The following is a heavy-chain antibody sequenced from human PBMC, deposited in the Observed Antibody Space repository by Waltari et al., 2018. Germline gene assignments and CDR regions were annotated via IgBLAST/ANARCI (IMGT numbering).Heavy chain of an antibody. J-gene: IGHJ4*02. CDR3: ASSVAAAGTGGY. CDR2: IYHSGST. D-gene: IGHD6-13*01. CDR1: CGSISSSNW. Sequence: QVQLQESGPGLVKPSCTLSLTCAVSCGSISSSNWLIWVRHPPGKGMEWIGEIYHSGSTNYNTSLKSRVTISVDKSKNQFALKLSSVTAADTAVYYCASSVAAAGTGGYWGQGTLVTVSS. V-gene: IGHV4-4*02.